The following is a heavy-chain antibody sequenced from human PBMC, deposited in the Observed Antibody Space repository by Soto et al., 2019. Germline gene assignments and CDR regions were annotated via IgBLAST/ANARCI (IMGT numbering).Heavy chain of an antibody. J-gene: IGHJ6*02. CDR3: ARVNCSCTSCYAQYYYYYYGMDV. CDR2: IYYSGST. V-gene: IGHV4-39*01. CDR1: GGSISSSSYY. Sequence: SETLSLTCTVSGGSISSSSYYWGWIRQPPGKGLEWIGSIYYSGSTYYNPSLKSRVTISVDTSKNQFSLKLSSVTAADTAVYYCARVNCSCTSCYAQYYYYYYGMDVWGQGTTVTVSS. D-gene: IGHD2-2*01.